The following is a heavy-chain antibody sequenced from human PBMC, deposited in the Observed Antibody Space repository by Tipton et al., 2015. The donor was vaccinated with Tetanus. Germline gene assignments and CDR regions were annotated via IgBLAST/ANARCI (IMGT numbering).Heavy chain of an antibody. J-gene: IGHJ6*02. V-gene: IGHV3-23*01. CDR2: ISGSGDTT. Sequence: GSLRLSCVASGFTFSNHAMSWVRQAPGKGLEWVSRISGSGDTTHYAESVKGRFTISRDNHRNTLYLQMNSLRVEDTAVYYCAQEVEMAFPSYYAMDVWGQGPTVTVSS. CDR1: GFTFSNHA. D-gene: IGHD2-21*01. CDR3: AQEVEMAFPSYYAMDV.